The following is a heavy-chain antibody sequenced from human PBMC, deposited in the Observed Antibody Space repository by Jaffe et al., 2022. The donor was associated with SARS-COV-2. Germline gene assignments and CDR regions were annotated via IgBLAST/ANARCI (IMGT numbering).Heavy chain of an antibody. CDR3: AKDLSQQLADGWFDS. D-gene: IGHD6-13*01. CDR1: GFTFDDYA. Sequence: EVQLVESGGGLVQPGRSLRLSCAASGFTFDDYAMHWVRQSPGKGLEWVSGISWNRGVTGYADSVKGRFTISRDNVKNSLYLQMNNLRAEDTAFYYCAKDLSQQLADGWFDSWGQGTLVTVSS. CDR2: ISWNRGVT. V-gene: IGHV3-9*01. J-gene: IGHJ5*01.